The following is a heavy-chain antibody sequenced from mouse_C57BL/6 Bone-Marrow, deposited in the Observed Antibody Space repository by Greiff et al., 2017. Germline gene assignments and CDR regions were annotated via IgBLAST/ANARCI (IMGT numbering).Heavy chain of an antibody. D-gene: IGHD6-1*01. J-gene: IGHJ2*01. CDR2: IHPNSGST. V-gene: IGHV1-64*01. CDR1: GYTFTSYW. Sequence: VQLQQPGAELVKPGASVKLSCKASGYTFTSYWLHWVKQRPGQGLEWIGMIHPNSGSTNYNAKFKSKATLPVAKSSSTAYMQLSDLTSEDSAVYYCALLARDYWGQGTTLTVSS. CDR3: ALLARDY.